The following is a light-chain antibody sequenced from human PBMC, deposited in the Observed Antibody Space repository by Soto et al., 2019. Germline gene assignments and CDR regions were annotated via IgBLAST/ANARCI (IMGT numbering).Light chain of an antibody. CDR3: CSYAGSSVYV. J-gene: IGLJ1*01. V-gene: IGLV2-23*02. CDR2: EVI. CDR1: SSDVGTFNL. Sequence: QSVLTQVASVSGSPGQSITISCTGTSSDVGTFNLVSWYQQHPGKAPRLTIYEVIKRPSGVSNRFSGSKSSNTASLTISGLQAEDEADYYCCSYAGSSVYVFGTGTKVTVL.